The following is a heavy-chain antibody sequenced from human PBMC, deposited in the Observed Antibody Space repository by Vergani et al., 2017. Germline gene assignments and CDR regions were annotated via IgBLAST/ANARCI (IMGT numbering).Heavy chain of an antibody. CDR1: GFTFSSYS. D-gene: IGHD1-1*01. Sequence: EVQLVESGGGLVQPGGSLRLSCAASGFTFSSYSMNWVRQAPGKGLEWVSYISSSSSTIYYADSVKGRFTISRDNAKNSLYLQMNSLRSDDTAVYYCARESSPELEVFWFDPWGQGTLVTVSS. CDR2: ISSSSSTI. J-gene: IGHJ5*02. CDR3: ARESSPELEVFWFDP. V-gene: IGHV3-48*01.